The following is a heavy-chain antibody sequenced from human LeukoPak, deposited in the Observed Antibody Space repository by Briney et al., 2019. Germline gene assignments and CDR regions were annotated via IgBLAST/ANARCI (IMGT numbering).Heavy chain of an antibody. CDR3: ARRGSSSFYYYYYMDV. Sequence: SETLSLTCAVYGGSFSGYYCTWIRQPPGKGLEWIGEINHSGSTNYNPSLKSRVTISVDTSKNQFSLKLSPVTAADTAVYYCARRGSSSFYYYYYMDVWGKGTPVTVSS. J-gene: IGHJ6*03. V-gene: IGHV4-34*01. CDR2: INHSGST. D-gene: IGHD6-13*01. CDR1: GGSFSGYY.